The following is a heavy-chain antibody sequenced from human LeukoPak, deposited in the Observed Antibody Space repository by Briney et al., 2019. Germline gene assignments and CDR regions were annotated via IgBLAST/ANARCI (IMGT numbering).Heavy chain of an antibody. Sequence: SETLSLTCAVYGDSFSGYYWRWIRQPPGKGLEWIAEINHRGSTHYNPSLKSRVNISADTSKSQFSLNLDSVTAADTAVYYARSWAGMYYPFYYFDYWGQGSLVTVSS. CDR3: RSWAGMYYPFYYFDY. CDR1: GDSFSGYY. V-gene: IGHV4-34*01. D-gene: IGHD2-8*01. CDR2: INHRGST. J-gene: IGHJ4*02.